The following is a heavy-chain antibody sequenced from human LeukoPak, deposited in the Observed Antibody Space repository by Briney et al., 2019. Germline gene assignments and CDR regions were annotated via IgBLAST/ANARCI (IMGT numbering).Heavy chain of an antibody. CDR3: ARGKGSGAAADYYYYGMDV. V-gene: IGHV4-31*03. D-gene: IGHD6-13*01. CDR2: IYYSGST. Sequence: PSETLSLTCTVSGGSISSGGYYWSWIRQHPGKGLEWIGYIYYSGSTYYNPSLKSRVTISVDTSKNQFSLKLSSVTAADTAVYYCARGKGSGAAADYYYYGMDVWGKGTTVTVSS. J-gene: IGHJ6*04. CDR1: GGSISSGGYY.